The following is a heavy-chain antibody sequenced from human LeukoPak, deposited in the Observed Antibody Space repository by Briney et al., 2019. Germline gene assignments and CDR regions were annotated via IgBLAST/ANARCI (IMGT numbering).Heavy chain of an antibody. V-gene: IGHV4-34*01. CDR3: ARDDSGGYYNWFDP. CDR1: GGSFSGDY. J-gene: IGHJ5*02. D-gene: IGHD1-26*01. CDR2: INHSGST. Sequence: PSETLSLTCAVYGGSFSGDYWSWIRQPPGKGLEWIGEINHSGSTNYNPSLKSRVTLSVDTSRNQFSLNLSSVTAADTAVYYCARDDSGGYYNWFDPWGQGTLVTVSS.